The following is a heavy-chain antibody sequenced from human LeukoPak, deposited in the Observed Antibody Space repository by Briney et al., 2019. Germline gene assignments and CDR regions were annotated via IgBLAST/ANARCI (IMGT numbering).Heavy chain of an antibody. CDR3: ARDLHGYSSGWYDP. CDR2: INPNSGGT. D-gene: IGHD6-19*01. V-gene: IGHV1-2*02. Sequence: ASVKVSRKASGYTFTGYYMHWVRQAPGQGLEWMGWINPNSGGTNYAQKFQGRVTMTRDTSISTAYMELSRLRSDDTAVYYCARDLHGYSSGWYDPWGQGTLVTVSS. J-gene: IGHJ5*02. CDR1: GYTFTGYY.